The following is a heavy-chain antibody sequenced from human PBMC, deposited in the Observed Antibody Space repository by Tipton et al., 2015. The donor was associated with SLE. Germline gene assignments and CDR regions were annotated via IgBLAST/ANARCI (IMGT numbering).Heavy chain of an antibody. Sequence: LRLSCTVSGGSISSGGYYWNWIRHHPGKGLEWIGYIYYSGSTYYNPSLMSRVTISVETSKNQFSLNLSSVTAADTALYYCASGRYDFWNYYMDVWGKGTAVTVSS. CDR3: ASGRYDFWNYYMDV. V-gene: IGHV4-31*03. CDR1: GGSISSGGYY. J-gene: IGHJ6*03. D-gene: IGHD3-3*01. CDR2: IYYSGST.